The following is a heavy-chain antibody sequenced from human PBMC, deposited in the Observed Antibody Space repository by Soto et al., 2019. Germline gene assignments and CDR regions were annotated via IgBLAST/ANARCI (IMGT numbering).Heavy chain of an antibody. D-gene: IGHD3-16*01. CDR2: INPNSGGT. V-gene: IGHV1-2*02. CDR3: ARRLRASYGMDV. Sequence: SVKVSCKASGYTFTGYYMHWVRQAPGQGLEWMGWINPNSGGTNYAQKFQGRVAMTRDTSISTAYMELSRLRSDDTAVYYCARRLRASYGMDVWGQGTTVTVSS. CDR1: GYTFTGYY. J-gene: IGHJ6*02.